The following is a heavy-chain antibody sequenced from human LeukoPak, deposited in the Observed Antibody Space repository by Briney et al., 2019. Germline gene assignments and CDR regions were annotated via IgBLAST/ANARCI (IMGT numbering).Heavy chain of an antibody. Sequence: GASVKVSCKASGYTFTGYYMNWVRQAPGQGLEWMGRINPNSGGTNYAQKFQGRVTMTRDTSISTAYMELKRLTSDDTAVYYCARDRGGYCSRSSCADGWFDPWGQGTLVTVSS. CDR3: ARDRGGYCSRSSCADGWFDP. J-gene: IGHJ5*02. V-gene: IGHV1-2*06. CDR1: GYTFTGYY. CDR2: INPNSGGT. D-gene: IGHD2-2*01.